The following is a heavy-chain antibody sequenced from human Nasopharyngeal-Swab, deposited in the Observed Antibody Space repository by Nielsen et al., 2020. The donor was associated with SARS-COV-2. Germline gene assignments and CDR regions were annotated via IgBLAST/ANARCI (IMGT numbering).Heavy chain of an antibody. CDR2: ISYDGSNK. J-gene: IGHJ4*02. CDR1: GFTFSSYA. D-gene: IGHD5-24*01. V-gene: IGHV3-30*04. CDR3: ARDRDGYNTH. Sequence: GESLKISCAASGFTFSSYAMHWVRQAPGKGLEWVAVISYDGSNKYYADSVKGRFTISRDNSKNTLYLQMNSLRAEDTAVYYCARDRDGYNTHWGQGTLVTVSS.